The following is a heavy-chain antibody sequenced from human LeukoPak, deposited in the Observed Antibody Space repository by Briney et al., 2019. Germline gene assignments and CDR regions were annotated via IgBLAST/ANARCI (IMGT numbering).Heavy chain of an antibody. CDR2: IIPIFGTA. Sequence: GASVKVSCKASGGTFSSYAISWVQQAPGQGLEWMGGIIPIFGTANYAQKFQGRVTITTDESTSTAYMELSSLRSEDTAVYYCARSNWNYGTLSWFDPWGQGTLVTVSS. CDR3: ARSNWNYGTLSWFDP. V-gene: IGHV1-69*05. CDR1: GGTFSSYA. D-gene: IGHD1-7*01. J-gene: IGHJ5*02.